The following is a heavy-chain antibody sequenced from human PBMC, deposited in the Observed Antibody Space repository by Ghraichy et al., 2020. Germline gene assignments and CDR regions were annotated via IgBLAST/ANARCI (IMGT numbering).Heavy chain of an antibody. CDR3: ARESMVRVVYYYYYMDV. Sequence: SVKVSCKASGGTFSSYAISWVRQAPGQGLEWMGRIIPILGIANYAQKFQGRVTITADKSTSTAYMELSSLRSEDTAVYYCARESMVRVVYYYYYMDVWGKGTTVTVSS. D-gene: IGHD3-10*01. CDR2: IIPILGIA. J-gene: IGHJ6*03. V-gene: IGHV1-69*04. CDR1: GGTFSSYA.